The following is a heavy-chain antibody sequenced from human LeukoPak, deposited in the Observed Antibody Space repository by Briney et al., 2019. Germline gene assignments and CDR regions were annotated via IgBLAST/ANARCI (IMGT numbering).Heavy chain of an antibody. CDR2: ISGSGGST. CDR1: GFTFSSYA. CDR3: AKGRYYYDSSDAFDI. J-gene: IGHJ3*02. Sequence: GGSLRLSCAASGFTFSSYAMSWVRQAPGKGLEWVSAISGSGGSTYYPDPVKGRFTISRDNSKNTLFLQMNSLRAEDTAVYYCAKGRYYYDSSDAFDIWGQGTMVTVSS. V-gene: IGHV3-23*01. D-gene: IGHD3-22*01.